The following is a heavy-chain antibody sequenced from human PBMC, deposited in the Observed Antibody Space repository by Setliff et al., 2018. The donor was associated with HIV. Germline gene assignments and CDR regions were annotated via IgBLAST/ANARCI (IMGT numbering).Heavy chain of an antibody. CDR3: ARDGGDGSGYYYAYY. CDR1: GYTFTRNQ. J-gene: IGHJ4*02. CDR2: INPSGGSA. V-gene: IGHV1-46*01. Sequence: ASVKVSCKASGYTFTRNQIHWVRQAPGQGLEWMGIINPSGGSASYAEKFQGRVTMTSDTSTNTVYMELRSLRSEETAVFYCARDGGDGSGYYYAYYWGQGTLVTVSS. D-gene: IGHD3-22*01.